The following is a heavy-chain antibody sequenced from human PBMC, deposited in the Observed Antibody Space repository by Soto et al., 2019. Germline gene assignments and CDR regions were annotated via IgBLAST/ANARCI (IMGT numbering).Heavy chain of an antibody. Sequence: GGSLRLSCAASGFTFSGSAIHWVRQASGKGLEWVGRIRSKANSYATAYAASVKGRFTISRDDSKNTAYLQMNSLKTEDTAVYYCTRQWDPKLDYYGMDDWGQGTTVTVSS. CDR3: TRQWDPKLDYYGMDD. V-gene: IGHV3-73*01. CDR2: IRSKANSYAT. J-gene: IGHJ6*02. CDR1: GFTFSGSA. D-gene: IGHD1-1*01.